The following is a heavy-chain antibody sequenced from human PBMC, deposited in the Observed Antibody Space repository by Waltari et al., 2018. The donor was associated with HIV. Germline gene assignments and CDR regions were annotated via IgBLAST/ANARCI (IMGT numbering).Heavy chain of an antibody. J-gene: IGHJ5*02. D-gene: IGHD3-22*01. Sequence: QPQLQESGPGLVKPSETLSLTCTVSGGSISSSSYYWGWIRQPPGKGLEWIGSIYYSGSTYYNPSLKSRVTISVDTSKNQFSLKLSSVTAADTAVYYCARQRAYYYDSSGPKGGWFDPWGQGTLVTVSS. CDR3: ARQRAYYYDSSGPKGGWFDP. CDR2: IYYSGST. V-gene: IGHV4-39*01. CDR1: GGSISSSSYY.